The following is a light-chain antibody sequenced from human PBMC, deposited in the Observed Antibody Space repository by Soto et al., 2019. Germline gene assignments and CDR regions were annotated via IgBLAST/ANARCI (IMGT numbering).Light chain of an antibody. CDR3: SSYTSSSFPYV. Sequence: QSVLTQPASVSGSPVQSITISCTGTSSDVGGYNYVSWYQQHPGKAPKLMIYDVSNRPSGVSNRFSGSKSGNTASLTISGLQAEDEADYYCSSYTSSSFPYVFGTGTKVTVL. J-gene: IGLJ1*01. V-gene: IGLV2-14*01. CDR1: SSDVGGYNY. CDR2: DVS.